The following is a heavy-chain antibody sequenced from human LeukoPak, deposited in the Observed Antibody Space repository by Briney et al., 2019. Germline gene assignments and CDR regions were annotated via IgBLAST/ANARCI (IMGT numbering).Heavy chain of an antibody. V-gene: IGHV4-39*01. Sequence: SETLSLTCTVSGGSISSSSHYWGWIRQPPGKGLEWIGSIYYSGSTYYNPSLKSRVTISVDTSKNQFSLKLSSVTAADTAVYYCARYGGSYYMVLGYWGQGTLATVSS. CDR3: ARYGGSYYMVLGY. D-gene: IGHD3-10*01. CDR2: IYYSGST. CDR1: GGSISSSSHY. J-gene: IGHJ4*02.